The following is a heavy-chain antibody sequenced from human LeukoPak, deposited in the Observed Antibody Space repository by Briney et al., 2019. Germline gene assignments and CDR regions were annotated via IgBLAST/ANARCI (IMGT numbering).Heavy chain of an antibody. CDR2: IGYDGSKI. D-gene: IGHD3-10*01. CDR3: AREPGPLIWFGESIGSSCFDY. CDR1: GFTFSRSG. V-gene: IGHV3-30*02. Sequence: PGGSLRLSCAASGFTFSRSGMHWVRQAPGKGLEWVTFIGYDGSKIYYADSVKGRFTISRDNSKNTLYLQMNSLRAEDTAVYYCAREPGPLIWFGESIGSSCFDYWGQGTLVTVSS. J-gene: IGHJ4*02.